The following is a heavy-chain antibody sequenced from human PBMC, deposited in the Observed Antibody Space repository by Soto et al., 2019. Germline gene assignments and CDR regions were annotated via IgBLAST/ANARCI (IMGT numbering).Heavy chain of an antibody. D-gene: IGHD4-4*01. V-gene: IGHV3-30-3*01. CDR3: ARPLWRDDYNWGYFDL. J-gene: IGHJ2*01. CDR2: ISYDGSNK. Sequence: QVQLVESGGGVVQPGRSLRLSCAAYGFTFSSYAMHWVRQAPGKGLEWVAVISYDGSNKYYTDSVKGRFTLSRDNSKNTLYLQMNSLRAEDTAVYYCARPLWRDDYNWGYFDLWGRGTLVTVSS. CDR1: GFTFSSYA.